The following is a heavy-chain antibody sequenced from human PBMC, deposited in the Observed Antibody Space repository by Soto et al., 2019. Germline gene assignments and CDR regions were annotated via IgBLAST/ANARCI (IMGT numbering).Heavy chain of an antibody. Sequence: GGSLRLSCSASGFTFSSYAMHWVRQAPGKGLDFVSVISSNGGSTYYADSVKGRFTISRDNSKDTLYLQMSSLRAEDTAVYYCARYDSSGYYWPYYYYVMDGWGQRTTVTVSS. CDR2: ISSNGGST. J-gene: IGHJ6*02. V-gene: IGHV3-64D*06. CDR3: ARYDSSGYYWPYYYYVMDG. D-gene: IGHD3-22*01. CDR1: GFTFSSYA.